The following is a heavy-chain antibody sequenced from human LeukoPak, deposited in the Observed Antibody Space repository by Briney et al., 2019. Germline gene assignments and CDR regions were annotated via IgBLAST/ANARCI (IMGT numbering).Heavy chain of an antibody. D-gene: IGHD4-23*01. CDR2: IASDGSST. CDR1: GFTFSSYW. CDR3: ARGRPHGNDY. Sequence: GGSLRLSCAASGFTFSSYWMNWVRQAPGKGLAWVSRIASDGSSTTYADSVKGRFSISRDNAKNTLYLQMNSLRVEDTAVYYCARGRPHGNDYWGQGTLVTVSS. J-gene: IGHJ4*02. V-gene: IGHV3-74*01.